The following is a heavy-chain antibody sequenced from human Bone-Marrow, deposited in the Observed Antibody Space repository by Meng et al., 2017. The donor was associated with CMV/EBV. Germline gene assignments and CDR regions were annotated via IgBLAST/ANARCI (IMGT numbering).Heavy chain of an antibody. CDR1: GFTFSSYA. J-gene: IGHJ5*02. V-gene: IGHV3-23*01. D-gene: IGHD2-2*01. CDR3: AKDFRGYCSTTSCPLGWFDP. CDR2: ISGSGGST. Sequence: GGSLRLSCAASGFTFSSYAMSWVRQAPGKGLEWVSAISGSGGSTYYADSVKGRFTISRDNSKNTLYLQMNSLRAEDTAVYYCAKDFRGYCSTTSCPLGWFDPWGQGPLVTVSS.